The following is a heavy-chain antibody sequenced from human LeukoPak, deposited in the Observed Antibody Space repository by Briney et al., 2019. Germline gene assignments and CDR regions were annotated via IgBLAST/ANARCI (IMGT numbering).Heavy chain of an antibody. CDR2: ITTYNGNT. CDR1: GYTFTSYG. J-gene: IGHJ4*02. CDR3: AREGYYVSGRTNGY. V-gene: IGHV1-18*04. D-gene: IGHD3-10*01. Sequence: GASVKVSCKASGYTFTSYGISWVRQAPGQGLEWMGWITTYNGNTNYAQKLQGRVTMTTDTSTSTAYMELRSLRSDDTAVYYCAREGYYVSGRTNGYWGQGTLVTVSS.